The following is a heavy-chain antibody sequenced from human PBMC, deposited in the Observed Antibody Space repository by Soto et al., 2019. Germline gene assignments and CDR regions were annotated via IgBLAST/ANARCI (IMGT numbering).Heavy chain of an antibody. D-gene: IGHD3-3*01. J-gene: IGHJ6*03. CDR1: GFTFDDYG. CDR3: ARDHTIFGVALGGYMDV. CDR2: INWNGGST. Sequence: GGSLRLSCAASGFTFDDYGMSWVRQAPGKGLEWVSGINWNGGSTGYADSVKGRFTISRDNAKNSLYLQMNSLRAEDTALYHWARDHTIFGVALGGYMDVWGKGTTVTVSS. V-gene: IGHV3-20*01.